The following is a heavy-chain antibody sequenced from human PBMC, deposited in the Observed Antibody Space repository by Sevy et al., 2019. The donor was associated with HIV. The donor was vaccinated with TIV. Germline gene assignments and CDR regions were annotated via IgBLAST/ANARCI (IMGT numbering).Heavy chain of an antibody. CDR3: AKIMSQARIITGIGGLFFAVTDYYHMDV. CDR2: IRLDGSNR. V-gene: IGHV3-30*02. CDR1: GFRFNDYG. Sequence: GGSLRLSCVTSGFRFNDYGMNWVRQPPGKGLEWVAFIRLDGSNRNYADSVKGRFTISRDNSKNTLYLQMNNLRPDDTAVYYCAKIMSQARIITGIGGLFFAVTDYYHMDVWGQGTTVTVSS. D-gene: IGHD1-20*01. J-gene: IGHJ6*02.